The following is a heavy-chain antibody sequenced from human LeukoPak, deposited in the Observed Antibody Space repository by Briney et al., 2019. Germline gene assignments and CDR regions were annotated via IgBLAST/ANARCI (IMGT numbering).Heavy chain of an antibody. CDR2: INAGNGNT. CDR1: GYTFTSYA. D-gene: IGHD5-12*01. CDR3: ARGPPPYSGYAIRSLDY. Sequence: ASVKVSCKASGYTFTSYAMHWVRQAPGQRLEWMGWINAGNGNTKYSQKFQGRVTITRDTSASTAYMELSSLRSEDTAVYYCARGPPPYSGYAIRSLDYWGQGTLVTVSS. V-gene: IGHV1-3*01. J-gene: IGHJ4*02.